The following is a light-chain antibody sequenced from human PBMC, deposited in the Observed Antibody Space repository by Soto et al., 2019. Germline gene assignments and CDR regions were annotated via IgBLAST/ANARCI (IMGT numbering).Light chain of an antibody. CDR3: QQYFSYSRT. V-gene: IGKV1-5*01. Sequence: DIQLTQSPSTLSASVGDRVTITCRASLSISTWMAWYQQKPGKAPKVLIYDASILASGVPPRFSGSGSGTEFTLAISSLQPDDFASYYCQQYFSYSRTFGQGTKVDVK. J-gene: IGKJ1*01. CDR2: DAS. CDR1: LSISTW.